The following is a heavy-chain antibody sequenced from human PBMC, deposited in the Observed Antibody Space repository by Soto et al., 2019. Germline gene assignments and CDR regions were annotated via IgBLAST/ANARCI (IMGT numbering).Heavy chain of an antibody. V-gene: IGHV1-18*01. D-gene: IGHD3-22*01. CDR2: ISAYNGNT. J-gene: IGHJ4*02. CDR1: GYTFTSYG. CDR3: AREVYYYDSSGYYPYFDY. Sequence: ASVKVSCKASGYTFTSYGISWVRQAPGQGLEWMGWISAYNGNTNYAQKLQGRVTMTTDTSTSTAYMELRSLRSDDTAVYYCAREVYYYDSSGYYPYFDYWGQGTLVTVSS.